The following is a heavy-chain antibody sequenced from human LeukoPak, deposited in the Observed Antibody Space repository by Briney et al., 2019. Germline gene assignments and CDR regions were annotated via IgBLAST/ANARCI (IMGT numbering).Heavy chain of an antibody. CDR1: GYSFTSYW. D-gene: IGHD4-23*01. CDR2: IYPGDSDT. V-gene: IGHV5-51*01. CDR3: ARQVTTVEDSYYYGMDV. J-gene: IGHJ6*02. Sequence: GESLKISCKGSGYSFTSYWIGWVRQMPGKGLEWMGIIYPGDSDTRYSPSFQGQVTISADKSISTAYLQWSSLKASDTAMYYCARQVTTVEDSYYYGMDVWGQGTTVTVSS.